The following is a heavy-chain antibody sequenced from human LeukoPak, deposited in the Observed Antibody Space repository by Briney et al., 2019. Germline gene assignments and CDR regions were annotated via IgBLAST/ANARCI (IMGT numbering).Heavy chain of an antibody. D-gene: IGHD6-6*01. CDR1: GFTFSSYS. J-gene: IGHJ4*02. CDR2: ISSSSSYM. V-gene: IGHV3-21*01. Sequence: GGSLRLSCAASGFTFSSYSMNWVRQAPGKGLEWVSSISSSSSYMYYADSVKGRFTISRDNAKNSLYLQMNSLRAEDTAVYYCARDFRAYSSSWNYWGQGTLVTVSS. CDR3: ARDFRAYSSSWNY.